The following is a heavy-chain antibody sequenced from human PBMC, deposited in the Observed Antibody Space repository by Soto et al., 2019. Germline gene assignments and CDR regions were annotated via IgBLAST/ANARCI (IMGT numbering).Heavy chain of an antibody. CDR3: AKDPPWTVGPLAMDV. Sequence: CSLRVVGVASVFTFRTHAMSWVRQVPGKGLEWVSTFSGSGGNIYYGESVKGRFTISRDDPKNTLYLDMDSLRVEDTAVYYCAKDPPWTVGPLAMDVWGQGTTVTVSS. V-gene: IGHV3-23*01. D-gene: IGHD2-2*01. J-gene: IGHJ6*02. CDR1: VFTFRTHA. CDR2: FSGSGGNI.